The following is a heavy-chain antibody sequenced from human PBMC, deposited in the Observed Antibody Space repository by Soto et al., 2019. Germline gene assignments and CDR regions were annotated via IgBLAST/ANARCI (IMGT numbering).Heavy chain of an antibody. CDR1: GFSFRRYG. D-gene: IGHD5-12*01. V-gene: IGHV3-30*18. CDR3: AKDRSYDYDAFDF. Sequence: ESGGGMVQPGRSLRLSCAASGFSFRRYGMHWVRQAPGKGLEWVAHISYDGTEKYNADSVKGRFTISRDNSKNTLYLEMRSLRPEDTAVYFCAKDRSYDYDAFDFWGQGTLVTISS. J-gene: IGHJ3*01. CDR2: ISYDGTEK.